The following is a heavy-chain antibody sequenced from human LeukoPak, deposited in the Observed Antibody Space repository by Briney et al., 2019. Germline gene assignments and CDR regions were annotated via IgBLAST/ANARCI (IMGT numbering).Heavy chain of an antibody. D-gene: IGHD3-10*01. Sequence: SETLSLTCTVSGASISSSNYYWDWIRQPPGKGLEWIGYIHYSGNTNYIPSLKSRVTMSVDTSKSQFSLNLSSVTAADTAIYYCAREQYGGYGSGSYFNGEFDSWGQGTLVTVSS. V-gene: IGHV4-61*01. CDR3: AREQYGGYGSGSYFNGEFDS. CDR2: IHYSGNT. J-gene: IGHJ4*02. CDR1: GASISSSNYY.